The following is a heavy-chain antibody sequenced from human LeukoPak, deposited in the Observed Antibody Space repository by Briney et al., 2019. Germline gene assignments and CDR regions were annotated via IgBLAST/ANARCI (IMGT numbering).Heavy chain of an antibody. J-gene: IGHJ6*03. CDR1: GGSFSGYY. V-gene: IGHV4-34*01. CDR2: INHSGST. CDR3: ARGRAYSREGYYYMDV. Sequence: SETLSLTCAVYGGSFSGYYWSWIRQPPGKGLEWLGEINHSGSTNYNPSLKSRVTISVDTSKNQFSLKLSSVTAADTAVYYCARGRAYSREGYYYMDVWGKGTTVTVSS. D-gene: IGHD4-11*01.